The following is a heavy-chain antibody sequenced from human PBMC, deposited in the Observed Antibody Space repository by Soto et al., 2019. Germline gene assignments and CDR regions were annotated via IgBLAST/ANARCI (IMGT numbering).Heavy chain of an antibody. CDR3: ARDYYDFWSGYYDY. Sequence: ASVKVSCKASGYTFTGYYMHWVRQAPGQGLEWMGWINPNSGGTNYAQKFQGRVTMTRDTSISTAYMVLSRLRSDDTAVYYCARDYYDFWSGYYDYWGQGTLVTVS. J-gene: IGHJ4*02. CDR2: INPNSGGT. V-gene: IGHV1-2*02. D-gene: IGHD3-3*01. CDR1: GYTFTGYY.